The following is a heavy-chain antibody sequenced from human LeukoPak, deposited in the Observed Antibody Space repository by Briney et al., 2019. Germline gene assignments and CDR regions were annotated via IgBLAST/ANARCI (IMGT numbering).Heavy chain of an antibody. CDR2: IYYSGST. Sequence: SETLSLTCTVSGGSISSSSYYWGWIRQPPGKGLEWIGSIYYSGSTYYNPSLKSRVTISVDTSKNQFSLKLSSVTAADTAVYYCARHVLGYCSSTSCQDYYYYYMDVWGKGTTVTVSS. CDR1: GGSISSSSYY. CDR3: ARHVLGYCSSTSCQDYYYYYMDV. J-gene: IGHJ6*03. D-gene: IGHD2-2*01. V-gene: IGHV4-39*01.